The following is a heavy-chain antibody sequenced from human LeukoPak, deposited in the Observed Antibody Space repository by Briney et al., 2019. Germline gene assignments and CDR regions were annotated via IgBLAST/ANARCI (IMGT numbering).Heavy chain of an antibody. CDR2: ISSSRSYI. CDR3: AKDDPYYYDSSGPSTN. V-gene: IGHV3-21*04. Sequence: GGSLRLSCAASGFTFSSYSMNWVRQAPGKGLEWVSSISSSRSYIYYADSVKGRFTISRDNSKNTLYLQMNSLRAEDTAVYYCAKDDPYYYDSSGPSTNWGQGTLVTVSS. D-gene: IGHD3-22*01. CDR1: GFTFSSYS. J-gene: IGHJ4*02.